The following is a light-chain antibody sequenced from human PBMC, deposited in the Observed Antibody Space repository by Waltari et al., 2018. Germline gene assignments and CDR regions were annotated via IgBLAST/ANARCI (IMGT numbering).Light chain of an antibody. J-gene: IGKJ5*01. Sequence: EIVLTQSPATLSLSPGERATLSCRASQSVSSYLAWYQQKPGQAPRLLIYDASNRATGIPARFSGSASRTDFTLTISSLEPADFAVYYCQQRSNWPPATFGQGTRLEIK. CDR2: DAS. CDR3: QQRSNWPPAT. CDR1: QSVSSY. V-gene: IGKV3-11*01.